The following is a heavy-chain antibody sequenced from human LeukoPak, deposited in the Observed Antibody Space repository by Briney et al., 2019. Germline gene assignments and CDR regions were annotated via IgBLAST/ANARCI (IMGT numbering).Heavy chain of an antibody. D-gene: IGHD4-17*01. CDR2: ISGSGGST. Sequence: GGSLRLSCAASGFTLSNAWMSWVRQAPGKGLEWVSGISGSGGSTNYADSVKGRFTISRDNSKNTLYLQMNSLSAEDTAVYYCAKSTVTTPLYYFDYWGQGTLVTVSS. CDR1: GFTLSNAW. J-gene: IGHJ4*02. CDR3: AKSTVTTPLYYFDY. V-gene: IGHV3-23*01.